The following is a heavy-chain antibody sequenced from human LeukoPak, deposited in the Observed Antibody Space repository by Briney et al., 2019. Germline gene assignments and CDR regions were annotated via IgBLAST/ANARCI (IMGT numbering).Heavy chain of an antibody. V-gene: IGHV3-11*01. D-gene: IGHD3-10*01. CDR3: AREGHTYGSDY. Sequence: GRSLRLSCTASGYTFSDYYMSWIRQAPGKGREWVSYVSQSGTTIYYADSVKGRFTISRDNGKNSLYLQMSSLRAEDTGMYYCAREGHTYGSDYWGQGTLVTVSS. CDR2: VSQSGTTI. CDR1: GYTFSDYY. J-gene: IGHJ4*02.